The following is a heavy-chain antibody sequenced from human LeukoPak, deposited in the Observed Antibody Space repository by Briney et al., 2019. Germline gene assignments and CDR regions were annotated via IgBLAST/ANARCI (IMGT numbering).Heavy chain of an antibody. V-gene: IGHV3-9*01. D-gene: IGHD2-15*01. CDR3: AKDIRGGTGWYYFDY. CDR2: ISWNSGSI. J-gene: IGHJ4*02. Sequence: GRSLRLSCAASGFTFDDYAMHWVRHAPGKGLEWVSGISWNSGSIGYADSVKGRFTISRDNAKNSLYLQMNSLRAEDTALYYCAKDIRGGTGWYYFDYWGQGTLVTVSS. CDR1: GFTFDDYA.